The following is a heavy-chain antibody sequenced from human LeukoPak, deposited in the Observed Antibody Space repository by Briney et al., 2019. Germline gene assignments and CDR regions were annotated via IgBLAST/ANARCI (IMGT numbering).Heavy chain of an antibody. CDR1: GATFSSYA. D-gene: IGHD5-24*01. J-gene: IGHJ4*02. Sequence: ASGKVSCKASGATFSSYAISWVRQAPGQGLEWMGRIIPILGIANYAQKFQGRVTITADKSTSTAYMELSSLRSEDTAVYYCARGIGRDGYNNFDYWGQGTLVTVSS. CDR3: ARGIGRDGYNNFDY. CDR2: IIPILGIA. V-gene: IGHV1-69*04.